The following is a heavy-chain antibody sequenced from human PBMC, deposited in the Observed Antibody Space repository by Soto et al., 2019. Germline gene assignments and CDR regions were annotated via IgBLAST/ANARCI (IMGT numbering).Heavy chain of an antibody. D-gene: IGHD6-6*01. CDR3: ARENSSSFFDYYYYYMDV. CDR1: GGTFRSYT. CDR2: IIPILGIA. J-gene: IGHJ6*03. Sequence: QVQLVQSGAEVKKPGSSVKVSCKASGGTFRSYTISWVRQAPGQGLEWMGRIIPILGIANYAQKFQGRVTITADKSTSTAYMELSSLRSEDTAVYYCARENSSSFFDYYYYYMDVWGKGTTVTVSS. V-gene: IGHV1-69*08.